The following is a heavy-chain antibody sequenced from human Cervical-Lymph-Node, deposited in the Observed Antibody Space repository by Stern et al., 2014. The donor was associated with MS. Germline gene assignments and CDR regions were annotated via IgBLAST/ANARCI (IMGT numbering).Heavy chain of an antibody. D-gene: IGHD1-26*01. CDR2: IHDSGST. CDR1: GGSISSSGYY. CDR3: ATTRWDLFTWNWFDP. Sequence: QVQLVQSGPGLVKPSQTLSLTCTVSGGSISSSGYYWSWIRQPADKGLEWIGRIHDSGSTYYNPSLKSRVTLSMETAKKPFSLQLTSVTAADTAVYYCATTRWDLFTWNWFDPWGQGTLVTVSS. J-gene: IGHJ5*02. V-gene: IGHV4-61*02.